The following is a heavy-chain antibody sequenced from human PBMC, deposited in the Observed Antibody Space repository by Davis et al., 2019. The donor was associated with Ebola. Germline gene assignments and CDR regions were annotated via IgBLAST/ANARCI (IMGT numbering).Heavy chain of an antibody. CDR2: INPHSGGT. D-gene: IGHD1-26*01. Sequence: AASVKVSCKASGSIFTGYYMHWVRQTPGQGLEWMGRINPHSGGTDYAPKFQGRVTMTRDMSINTAYMELSRLTFADTAVYYCARMGDWGSWGQGTLVTVSP. V-gene: IGHV1-2*06. CDR3: ARMGDWGS. J-gene: IGHJ5*02. CDR1: GSIFTGYY.